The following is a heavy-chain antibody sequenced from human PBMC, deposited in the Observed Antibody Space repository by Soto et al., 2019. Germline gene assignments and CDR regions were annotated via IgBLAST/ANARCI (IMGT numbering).Heavy chain of an antibody. CDR2: IIPVFGTA. D-gene: IGHD4-17*01. J-gene: IGHJ6*02. Sequence: QVQLVQSGAEVKKPGSSVRVSCKASGGTLSNYGISWVRQAPGQGLEWMGGIIPVFGTANYAQKFQGRVTITAHESKSTVYMDVTSLRSEDTAVYYCSRGDATKIVVTTYYAMDVWGQGTTVSVSS. CDR1: GGTLSNYG. V-gene: IGHV1-69*12. CDR3: SRGDATKIVVTTYYAMDV.